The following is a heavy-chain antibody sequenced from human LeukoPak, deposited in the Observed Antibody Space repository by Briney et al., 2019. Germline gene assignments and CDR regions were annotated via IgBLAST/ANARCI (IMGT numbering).Heavy chain of an antibody. J-gene: IGHJ4*02. CDR1: GFTFSSYA. CDR2: ISGSGGST. V-gene: IGHV3-23*01. Sequence: GGSLRLSCAASGFTFSSYAMSWVRQAPGKGLEWVSAISGSGGSTYYADSVKGRFTISRDNSKNTLYLQMNSLRAGDTAVYYCAKDAPVNIVVVPAANSWGQGTLVTVSS. D-gene: IGHD2-2*01. CDR3: AKDAPVNIVVVPAANS.